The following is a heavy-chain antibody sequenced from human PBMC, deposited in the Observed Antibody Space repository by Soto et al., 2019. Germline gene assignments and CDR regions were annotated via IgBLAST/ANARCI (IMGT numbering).Heavy chain of an antibody. V-gene: IGHV4-31*03. CDR1: GASISSGAYY. D-gene: IGHD3-10*01. CDR3: AAGSGTHYSVATGFDF. J-gene: IGHJ4*02. CDR2: IYYTGNS. Sequence: QVQLQESGPGLVKPSQTLSLTCTVSGASISSGAYYWSWIRQQPGKGLEWVGYIYYTGNSYSNPSLKSRISMSIDTSNNQFSLRLSSVTAADTAVYYCAAGSGTHYSVATGFDFWGLGTLVTVSP.